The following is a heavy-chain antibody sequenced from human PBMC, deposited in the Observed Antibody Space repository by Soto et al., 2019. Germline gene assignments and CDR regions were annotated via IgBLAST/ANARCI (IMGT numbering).Heavy chain of an antibody. J-gene: IGHJ5*02. CDR1: GGSISDGYY. V-gene: IGHV4-31*03. CDR2: ISDSGST. Sequence: QVQLQESGPGLVKPSQTLSLTCTVSGGSISDGYYWSWIRQHPGKGLEWIGSISDSGSTSYNPSLKSRLTISVDTSKNQFSLNLRSVTAADTAVYYCARRDRSGFSNWLDTWGQGTLVTVSS. D-gene: IGHD3-22*01. CDR3: ARRDRSGFSNWLDT.